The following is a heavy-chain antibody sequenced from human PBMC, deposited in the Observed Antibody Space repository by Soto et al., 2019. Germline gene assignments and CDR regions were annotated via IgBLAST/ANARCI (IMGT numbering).Heavy chain of an antibody. Sequence: EVLLLESGGGLVQPGGSLRLSCAGSGFTSGTTWVRQTPGRGLEWVSGISASSGKIFYADSVRGRFTISKDNSKNTLYLQMDSLRDDDTAIYFCTQLDGYADVWGQGTTVIVSS. CDR3: TQLDGYADV. D-gene: IGHD2-15*01. V-gene: IGHV3-23*01. J-gene: IGHJ6*02. CDR1: GFTSGT. CDR2: ISASSGKI.